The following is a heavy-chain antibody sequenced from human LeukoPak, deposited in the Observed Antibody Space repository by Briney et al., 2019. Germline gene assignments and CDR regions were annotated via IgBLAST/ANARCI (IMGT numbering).Heavy chain of an antibody. J-gene: IGHJ5*02. CDR1: GFSFSNYW. CDR2: INSDGRST. D-gene: IGHD2-15*01. Sequence: GGSLRLSCAASGFSFSNYWMHWVRQAPGKGLVWVSRINSDGRSTSYADSVKGRFTISRDNAQNTLSLQMNSLRAEDTALYYCARDPRDCSGGNCYSGHNWFDPWGQGTLVTVSS. CDR3: ARDPRDCSGGNCYSGHNWFDP. V-gene: IGHV3-74*01.